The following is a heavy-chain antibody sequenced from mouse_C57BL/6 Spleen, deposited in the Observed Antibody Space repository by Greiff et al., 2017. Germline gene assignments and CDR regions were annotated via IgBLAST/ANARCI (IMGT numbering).Heavy chain of an antibody. V-gene: IGHV1-76*01. CDR2: IYPGSGNT. D-gene: IGHD2-5*01. J-gene: IGHJ3*01. CDR3: ARAGYSNSFAY. Sequence: QVQLKQSGAELVRPGASVKLSCKASGYTFTDYYINWVKQRPGQGLEWIARIYPGSGNTYYNEKFKGKATLTAEKSSSTAYMQLSSLTSEDSAVYFCARAGYSNSFAYWGQGTLVTVSA. CDR1: GYTFTDYY.